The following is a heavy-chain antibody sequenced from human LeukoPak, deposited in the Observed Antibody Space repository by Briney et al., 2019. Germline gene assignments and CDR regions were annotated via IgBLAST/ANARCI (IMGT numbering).Heavy chain of an antibody. D-gene: IGHD3-10*01. CDR3: ARDRPYYGSGSYYYGSQKYFDY. J-gene: IGHJ4*02. Sequence: PSETLSLTCAVSGGSISSGGYSWSWIRQPPGKGLEWIGYIYHSGSTYYNPSLKSRVTISVDRSKNQFSLKLSSVTAADTAVYYCARDRPYYGSGSYYYGSQKYFDYWGQGTLVTVSS. CDR2: IYHSGST. CDR1: GGSISSGGYS. V-gene: IGHV4-30-2*01.